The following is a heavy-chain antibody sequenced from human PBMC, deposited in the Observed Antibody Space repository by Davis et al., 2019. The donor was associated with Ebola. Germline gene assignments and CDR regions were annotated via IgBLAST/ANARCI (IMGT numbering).Heavy chain of an antibody. CDR2: ISAYNGNT. CDR1: TYTFTSYG. D-gene: IGHD6-13*01. J-gene: IGHJ6*02. V-gene: IGHV1-18*01. Sequence: SVKVSRMASTYTFTSYGISWVRPAPGQGLEWMGWISAYNGNTNYAQKLQGRVTMTTDTSTSTAYMELSSLRSEDTAVYYCARGPDSSSLYYYYYYGMDVWGQGTTVTVSS. CDR3: ARGPDSSSLYYYYYYGMDV.